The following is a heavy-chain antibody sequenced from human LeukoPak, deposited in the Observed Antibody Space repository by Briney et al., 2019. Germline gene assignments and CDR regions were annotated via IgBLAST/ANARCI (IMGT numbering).Heavy chain of an antibody. CDR2: IYTSGST. CDR1: GGSISSGSYY. J-gene: IGHJ3*02. Sequence: SETLSLTCTVSGGSISSGSYYWSWIRQPAGRGLEWIGRIYTSGSTNYNPSLKSRVTISVDTSKNQFSLKLSSVTAADTAVYYCARDYGSGSYYAFDIWGQGTMVTVSS. D-gene: IGHD3-10*01. CDR3: ARDYGSGSYYAFDI. V-gene: IGHV4-61*02.